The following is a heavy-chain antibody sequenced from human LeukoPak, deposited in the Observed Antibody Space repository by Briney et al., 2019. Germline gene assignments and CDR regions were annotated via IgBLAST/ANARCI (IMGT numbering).Heavy chain of an antibody. CDR1: GFTFSSYA. CDR2: ISYDGSNK. CDR3: ARDGRYFDWLPLDY. V-gene: IGHV3-30-3*01. D-gene: IGHD3-9*01. Sequence: GGSLRLSCAASGFTFSSYAIHWVRQAPGKGLEWVAVISYDGSNKYYADSVKGRFTISRDNSKNTPYLQMNSLRAEDTAVYYCARDGRYFDWLPLDYWGQGTLVTVSS. J-gene: IGHJ4*02.